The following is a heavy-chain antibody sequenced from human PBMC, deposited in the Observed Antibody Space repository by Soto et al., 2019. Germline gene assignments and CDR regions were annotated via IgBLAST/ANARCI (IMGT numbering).Heavy chain of an antibody. CDR3: ATRGSPVDAFDI. D-gene: IGHD3-16*01. CDR2: ISSSGSTI. V-gene: IGHV3-48*03. Sequence: GGSLRLSCAASGFTFSSYEMNWVRQAPGKGLEWVSYISSSGSTIYYADSAKGRFTISRDNAKNSLYLQMNSLRAEDTAVYYCATRGSPVDAFDIWGQGTMVTVSS. J-gene: IGHJ3*02. CDR1: GFTFSSYE.